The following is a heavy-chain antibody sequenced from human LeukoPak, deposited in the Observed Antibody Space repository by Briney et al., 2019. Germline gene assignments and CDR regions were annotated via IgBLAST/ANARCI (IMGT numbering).Heavy chain of an antibody. CDR1: GYTFTSYY. J-gene: IGHJ4*02. V-gene: IGHV1-46*01. Sequence: ASVKVSCKASGYTFTSYYMHWVRQAPGQGLEWMGIIKPSGGSTSYAQKFQGRVTMTRDTSTSTVYMELSSLRSEDTAVYYCARDRSIAAAGTVIPRFYFDYWGQGTLVTVSS. CDR3: ARDRSIAAAGTVIPRFYFDY. D-gene: IGHD6-13*01. CDR2: IKPSGGST.